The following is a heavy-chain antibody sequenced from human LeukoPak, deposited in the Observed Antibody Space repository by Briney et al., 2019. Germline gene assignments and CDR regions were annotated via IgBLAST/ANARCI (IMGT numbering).Heavy chain of an antibody. CDR3: ARGNGYNYY. Sequence: SETLSLTCTVSSASISSYYWSWIRQPPGKGLEWIGYIFYSGSTNYNPSLKSRVTISIDTSKNQFSLKLNSVTAADTAVYYCARGNGYNYYWGQGTMVTVSS. CDR1: SASISSYY. V-gene: IGHV4-59*01. D-gene: IGHD5-24*01. J-gene: IGHJ4*02. CDR2: IFYSGST.